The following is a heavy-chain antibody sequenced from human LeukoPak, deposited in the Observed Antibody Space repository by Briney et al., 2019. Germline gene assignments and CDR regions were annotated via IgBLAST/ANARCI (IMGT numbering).Heavy chain of an antibody. V-gene: IGHV3-53*01. J-gene: IGHJ6*02. Sequence: GSLRLSCAAYRFTVSSNYMSWVRQAPGKGLEWVSVIYSGDSTYYADSVKGRFTISRDNSKNTLYLQMNSLRAEDTAVYYCARSLLHDLWSGYFYYGMDVWGQGTTVTVSS. CDR2: IYSGDST. CDR3: ARSLLHDLWSGYFYYGMDV. D-gene: IGHD3-3*01. CDR1: RFTVSSNY.